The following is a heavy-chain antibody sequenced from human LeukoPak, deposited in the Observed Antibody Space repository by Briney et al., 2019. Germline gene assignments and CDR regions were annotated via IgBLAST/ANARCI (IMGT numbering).Heavy chain of an antibody. Sequence: GGSLRLSCAASGFTFSSYAMSWVRQAPGKGLEWVSAISGSGGSTYYADSVKGRFTISRDNSKNTLYLHMNSLRAEDTAVYYCAKDLRYSSSSRGFDYWGQGTLVTVSS. CDR1: GFTFSSYA. CDR2: ISGSGGST. D-gene: IGHD6-6*01. J-gene: IGHJ4*02. CDR3: AKDLRYSSSSRGFDY. V-gene: IGHV3-23*01.